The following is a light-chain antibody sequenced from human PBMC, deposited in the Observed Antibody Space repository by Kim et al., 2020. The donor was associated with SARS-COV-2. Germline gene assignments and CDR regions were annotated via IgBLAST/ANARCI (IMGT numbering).Light chain of an antibody. CDR1: SGHSSYA. CDR2: LNSDGSH. J-gene: IGLJ2*01. CDR3: QTWGTGIRVV. V-gene: IGLV4-69*01. Sequence: QLVLTQSPSASASLGASVKLTCTLSSGHSSYAIAWHQQQPEKGPRYLMKLNSDGSHSKGDGIPDRFSGSSSGAERYLTISSLQPEDEADYYCQTWGTGIRVVFGGGTQLTVL.